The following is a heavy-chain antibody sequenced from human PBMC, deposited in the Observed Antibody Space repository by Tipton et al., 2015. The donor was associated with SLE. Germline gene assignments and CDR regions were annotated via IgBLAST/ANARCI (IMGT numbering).Heavy chain of an antibody. CDR2: INHSGST. CDR3: ARKEWAFDI. Sequence: TLSLTCAVSGYSISSGYYWGWIRQPPGKGLEWIGEINHSGSTNYNPSLKSRVTISVDTSKNQFSLKLSSVTAADTAVYYCARKEWAFDIWGQGTMVTVSS. CDR1: GYSISSGYY. D-gene: IGHD2-8*01. V-gene: IGHV4-38-2*01. J-gene: IGHJ3*02.